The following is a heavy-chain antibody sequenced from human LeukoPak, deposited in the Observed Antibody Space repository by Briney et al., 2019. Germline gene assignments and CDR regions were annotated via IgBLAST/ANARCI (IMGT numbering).Heavy chain of an antibody. J-gene: IGHJ3*01. V-gene: IGHV3-74*01. CDR2: INSDGSTI. Sequence: AGSLRLSCAASGFTFSSYWMHWVRQAPGKGLVWVSRINSDGSTINYADSVKGRFTISRDNAKNTLYLQMNSLRAEDTAVYYCVLVTTGSWGQGTMVTVS. CDR1: GFTFSSYW. CDR3: VLVTTGS. D-gene: IGHD4-17*01.